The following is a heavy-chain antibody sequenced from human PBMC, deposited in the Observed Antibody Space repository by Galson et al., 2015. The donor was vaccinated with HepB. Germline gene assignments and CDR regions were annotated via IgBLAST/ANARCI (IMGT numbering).Heavy chain of an antibody. D-gene: IGHD1-14*01. CDR3: ARLGMTGHGMDV. CDR1: GGSISSYY. V-gene: IGHV4-59*08. Sequence: ETLSLTCTVSGGSISSYYWSWIRQPPGKGLEWIGYIYYSGSTNYNPSLKSRVTISVDTSKNQFSLKLSSVTAADTAVYYCARLGMTGHGMDVWGQGTTVTVSS. J-gene: IGHJ6*02. CDR2: IYYSGST.